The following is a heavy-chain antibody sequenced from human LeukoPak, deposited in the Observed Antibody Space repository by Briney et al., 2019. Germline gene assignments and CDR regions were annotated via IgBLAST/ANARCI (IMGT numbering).Heavy chain of an antibody. CDR1: GFTLSSDW. CDR3: SRALGGGTTG. V-gene: IGHV3-74*01. Sequence: GGSLRLSCAGSGFTLSSDWMHWVRQAPGKGLVWISRISGDGSSTAYAGSVKGRFSISRDNAKNMLYLQMNSLRAEDTAIYYCSRALGGGTTGWGQGTLVTVS. CDR2: ISGDGSST. D-gene: IGHD3-3*01. J-gene: IGHJ4*02.